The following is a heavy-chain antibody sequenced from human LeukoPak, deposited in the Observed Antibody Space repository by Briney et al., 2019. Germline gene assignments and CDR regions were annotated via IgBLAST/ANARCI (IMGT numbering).Heavy chain of an antibody. CDR1: GGSISSGGYY. J-gene: IGHJ3*02. D-gene: IGHD3-10*01. Sequence: PSQTLPLTCTVSGGSISSGGYYWTWIRQHPGKGLEWIGHIYYSGTTYHNPSLKSRVTISVDTSKNQFSLKLTSVTAADTAVYYCARDRGNDDFDIWGQGTMVTVSS. V-gene: IGHV4-31*03. CDR3: ARDRGNDDFDI. CDR2: IYYSGTT.